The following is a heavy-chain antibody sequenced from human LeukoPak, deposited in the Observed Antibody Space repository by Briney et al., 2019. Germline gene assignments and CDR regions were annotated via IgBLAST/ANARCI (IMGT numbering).Heavy chain of an antibody. V-gene: IGHV4-59*08. J-gene: IGHJ4*02. Sequence: PSETLSLTCTVSGGSISSYYWRWLRQSPGKGLECIGYMHYTGSTNYNPSLKRRVNISVNKSKKQFSLKKRYVHAADTAVYYCARARGGYCSSTSCRKLLRAYYFDYWGQGTLVTVSS. CDR2: MHYTGST. CDR1: GGSISSYY. CDR3: ARARGGYCSSTSCRKLLRAYYFDY. D-gene: IGHD2-2*01.